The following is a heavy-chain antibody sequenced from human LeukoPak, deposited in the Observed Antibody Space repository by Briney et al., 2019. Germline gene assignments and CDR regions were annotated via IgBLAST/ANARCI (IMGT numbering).Heavy chain of an antibody. CDR1: GGTFSSYA. V-gene: IGHV1-69*01. Sequence: EASVKVSCKASGGTFSSYAISWVRQAPGQGLEWMGGIIPIFGTANYAQKFQGRVTITADESTSTAYMELSSLRSEDTAVYYCARDPIYGCSSTSCYRGGFDYWGQGTLVTVSS. J-gene: IGHJ4*02. CDR3: ARDPIYGCSSTSCYRGGFDY. CDR2: IIPIFGTA. D-gene: IGHD2-2*02.